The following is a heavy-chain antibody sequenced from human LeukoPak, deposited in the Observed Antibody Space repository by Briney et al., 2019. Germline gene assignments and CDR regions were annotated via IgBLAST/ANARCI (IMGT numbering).Heavy chain of an antibody. CDR2: IYYSGST. V-gene: IGHV4-59*12. J-gene: IGHJ4*02. CDR1: GDSISSYY. Sequence: KPSETLSVTCTVSGDSISSYYWSWIRQPPGKGLEWIGYIYYSGSTNYNPSLKSRVTISVDASKNQFSLKLSSVTAADTAVYYCARIRYPGVDYWGQGTLVTVSS. D-gene: IGHD2-2*01. CDR3: ARIRYPGVDY.